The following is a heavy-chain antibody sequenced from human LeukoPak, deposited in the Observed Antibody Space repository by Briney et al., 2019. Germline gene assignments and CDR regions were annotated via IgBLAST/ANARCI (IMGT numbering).Heavy chain of an antibody. Sequence: GGSLRLSCAASGFTFSSYWMHWVRQAPGKGLVWVSRINSDGSSTSYADSVKGRFTISRDNAKNALYLHMNSLRAEDTAVYYCARGRGTAGHYATRPHPFDPWGQGTLVTVSS. CDR3: ARGRGTAGHYATRPHPFDP. CDR1: GFTFSSYW. V-gene: IGHV3-74*01. J-gene: IGHJ5*02. D-gene: IGHD1-26*01. CDR2: INSDGSST.